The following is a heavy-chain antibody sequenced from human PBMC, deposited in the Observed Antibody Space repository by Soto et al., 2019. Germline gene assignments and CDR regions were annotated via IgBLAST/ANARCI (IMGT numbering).Heavy chain of an antibody. CDR2: IGSSSSYI. D-gene: IGHD3-22*01. CDR3: ARDIIGGGYYWSVKPSYYYYGMDV. J-gene: IGHJ6*02. CDR1: GFIFSSYS. Sequence: EVQLVESGGGLVKPGGSLRLSCAASGFIFSSYSMNWVRQAPGKGLEWVSSIGSSSSYIYYADSVKGRFTISRDNAKNSLYLQMNSLRAEDTAVYYCARDIIGGGYYWSVKPSYYYYGMDVWGQGTTVTVSS. V-gene: IGHV3-21*01.